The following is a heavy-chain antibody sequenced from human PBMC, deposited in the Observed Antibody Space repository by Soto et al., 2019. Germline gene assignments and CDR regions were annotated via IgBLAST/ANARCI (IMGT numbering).Heavy chain of an antibody. CDR3: ARSEEDSDYYYYGMDV. V-gene: IGHV6-1*01. J-gene: IGHJ6*02. CDR1: GDTVSSNSVA. CDR2: TYYRSRWYS. D-gene: IGHD2-15*01. Sequence: SQTLALTCVGSGDTVSSNSVAWNWVRQSPSRGLEWLGRTYYRSRWYSDYAVSVRSRIDINADTSKNQVSLQLNSVTPEDTAVYYCARSEEDSDYYYYGMDVWGQGTTVTVSS.